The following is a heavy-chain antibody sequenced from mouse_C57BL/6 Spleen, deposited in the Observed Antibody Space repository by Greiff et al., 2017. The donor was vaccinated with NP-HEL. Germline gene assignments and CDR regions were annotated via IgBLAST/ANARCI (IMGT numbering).Heavy chain of an antibody. CDR1: GYAFSSSW. V-gene: IGHV1-82*01. D-gene: IGHD1-1*01. J-gene: IGHJ4*01. CDR2: IYPGDGDT. Sequence: QVQLQQSGPELVKPGASVKISCKASGYAFSSSWMNWVKQRPGKGLEWIGRIYPGDGDTNYNGKFKGKATLTADKSSSTAYMQLSSLTSEDSAVYFCARGDYGKAMDYWGQGTSVTVSS. CDR3: ARGDYGKAMDY.